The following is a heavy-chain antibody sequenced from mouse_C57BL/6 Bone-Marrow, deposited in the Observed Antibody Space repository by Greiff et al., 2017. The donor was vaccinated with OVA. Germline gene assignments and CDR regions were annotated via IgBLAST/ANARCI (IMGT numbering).Heavy chain of an antibody. D-gene: IGHD3-2*02. CDR1: GYSFTDYN. Sequence: EVKLLESGPELVKPGASVKISCKASGYSFTDYNMNWVKQSNGKSLEWIGVINPNYGTTSYNQKFKGKATLTVDQSSSTAYMQLNSLTSEDSAVYYCARSSGPLYYAMDYWGQGTSVTVSS. V-gene: IGHV1-39*01. J-gene: IGHJ4*01. CDR3: ARSSGPLYYAMDY. CDR2: INPNYGTT.